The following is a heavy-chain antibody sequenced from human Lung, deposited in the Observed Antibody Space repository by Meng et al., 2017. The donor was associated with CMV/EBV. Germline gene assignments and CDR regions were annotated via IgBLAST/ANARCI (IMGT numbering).Heavy chain of an antibody. CDR1: GGSISSSTYY. CDR2: LYDSGST. D-gene: IGHD1-1*01. Sequence: QWHLQESGPGLVRPSETLSLTCSVSGGSISSSTYYWAWIRQPPGKGLEWIGSLYDSGSTYYHPSLKSRVTISVDTSKTYFSLKLRSVTAADTAVYYCARDLEYWGQGTLVTVSS. V-gene: IGHV4-39*07. CDR3: ARDLEY. J-gene: IGHJ4*02.